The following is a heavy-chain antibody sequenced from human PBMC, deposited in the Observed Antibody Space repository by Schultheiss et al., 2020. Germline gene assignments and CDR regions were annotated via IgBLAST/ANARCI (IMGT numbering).Heavy chain of an antibody. CDR1: GGSFSGYY. V-gene: IGHV4-34*01. J-gene: IGHJ4*02. CDR2: INHSGST. Sequence: SATLSLTCAVYGGSFSGYYWSWIRQPPGKGLEWIGEINHSGSTNYNPSLKSRVTISVDTSKNQFSLKLSSVTAADTAVYYCARSLKKYDFWSGYPYWGQGTLVT. D-gene: IGHD3-3*01. CDR3: ARSLKKYDFWSGYPY.